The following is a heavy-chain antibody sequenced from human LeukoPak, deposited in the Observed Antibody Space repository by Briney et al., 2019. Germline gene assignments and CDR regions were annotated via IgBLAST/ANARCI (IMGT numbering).Heavy chain of an antibody. D-gene: IGHD6-19*01. Sequence: SQTLSLTCTVSGGSISNGGYYWSWIRQLPRKGLDWIGYIFYSGSTHYNPSLKSRVTISVDKPKNQFSLKLSSVTAADTAVYYCAKGIAVAGTGDAFDIWGQGTMVTVSS. V-gene: IGHV4-31*03. J-gene: IGHJ3*02. CDR3: AKGIAVAGTGDAFDI. CDR1: GGSISNGGYY. CDR2: IFYSGST.